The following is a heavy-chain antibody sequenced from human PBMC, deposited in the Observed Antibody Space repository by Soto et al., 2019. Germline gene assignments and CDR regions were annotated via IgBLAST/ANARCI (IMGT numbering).Heavy chain of an antibody. Sequence: QVQLVQSGAEVKKPGASVKVSCKASGYTFTGYYMHWVRQAPGQGLEWMGWINPNSGGTNYAQKIQGRVTMTRDTSISTAYMELSRLRSDDTAVYYCARRAIFGVVGWFDPWGQGTLVTVSS. CDR2: INPNSGGT. CDR1: GYTFTGYY. J-gene: IGHJ5*02. CDR3: ARRAIFGVVGWFDP. V-gene: IGHV1-2*02. D-gene: IGHD3-3*01.